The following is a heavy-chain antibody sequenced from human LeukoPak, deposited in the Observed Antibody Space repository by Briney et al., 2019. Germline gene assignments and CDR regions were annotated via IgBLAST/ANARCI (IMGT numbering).Heavy chain of an antibody. CDR1: GGSISSYY. CDR2: IYYSGRT. D-gene: IGHD3-3*01. CDR3: ARHAGYYDFWSGPEGYYYYGMDV. Sequence: SETLSLTCNVSGGSISSYYWSWIRQPPEKGLEWIGYIYYSGRTNYNPSLKSRVTMSVDMSKNQFSLKVTSVTAADTAVYYCARHAGYYDFWSGPEGYYYYGMDVWGQGTTVTVS. V-gene: IGHV4-59*08. J-gene: IGHJ6*02.